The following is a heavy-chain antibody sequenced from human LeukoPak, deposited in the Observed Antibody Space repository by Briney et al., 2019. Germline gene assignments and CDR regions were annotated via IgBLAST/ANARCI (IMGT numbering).Heavy chain of an antibody. CDR1: GYTFTGYY. D-gene: IGHD1-26*01. Sequence: GASVKVSCKASGYTFTGYYMHWVRQAPGQGLEWMGWISAYNGNTNYEQKLQGRVTMTTDTSTSTAYMELRSLRSDDTAVYYCARGAVGAMAFDYWGQGTLVTVSS. CDR3: ARGAVGAMAFDY. CDR2: ISAYNGNT. J-gene: IGHJ4*02. V-gene: IGHV1-18*04.